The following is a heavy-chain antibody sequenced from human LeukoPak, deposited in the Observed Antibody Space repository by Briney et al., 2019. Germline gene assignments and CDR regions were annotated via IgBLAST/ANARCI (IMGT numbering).Heavy chain of an antibody. V-gene: IGHV1-2*04. J-gene: IGHJ4*02. CDR3: ARDDGYCSGGSCYNSFDY. D-gene: IGHD2-15*01. CDR1: GYTFTTYY. CDR2: INPNSGGT. Sequence: ASVKVSCKASGYTFTTYYMHWVRQAPGQGLEWMGWINPNSGGTNYAQKFQGWVTMTRDTSISTAYMELSRLRSDDTAVYYCARDDGYCSGGSCYNSFDYWGQGTLVTVSS.